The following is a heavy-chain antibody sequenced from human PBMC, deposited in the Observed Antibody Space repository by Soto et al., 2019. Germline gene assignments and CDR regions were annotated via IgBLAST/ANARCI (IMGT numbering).Heavy chain of an antibody. CDR1: GYTFTRTG. V-gene: IGHV1-18*01. J-gene: IGHJ6*02. Sequence: QVQLVQSGAEVKKPGASVKVSCKTSGYTFTRTGISGVRQAPGLGLEWMGWISTYNGDTNYAQTFQGRVTMTTDTSTSTVYMELRSLRSDDTAVYYCASEGVAPYYYYGMDVWGQGTPVTVSS. CDR3: ASEGVAPYYYYGMDV. CDR2: ISTYNGDT. D-gene: IGHD5-12*01.